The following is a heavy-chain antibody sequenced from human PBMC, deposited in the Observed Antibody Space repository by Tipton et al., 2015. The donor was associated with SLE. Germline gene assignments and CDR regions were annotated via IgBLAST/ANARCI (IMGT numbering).Heavy chain of an antibody. D-gene: IGHD2-15*01. CDR3: ARGSVVADDF. CDR2: IHYNRDT. Sequence: TLSLTCTVSGGSITNHYWNWIRQTPGKGLEWIGYIHYNRDTNYHPSLKSRVTISVDTSKNQLSLKLTSVTAADTAVYYCARGSVVADDFWGQGTLVTVSS. V-gene: IGHV4-59*11. CDR1: GGSITNHY. J-gene: IGHJ4*02.